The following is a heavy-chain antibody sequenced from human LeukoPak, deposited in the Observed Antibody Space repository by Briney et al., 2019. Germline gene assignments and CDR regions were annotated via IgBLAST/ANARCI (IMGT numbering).Heavy chain of an antibody. J-gene: IGHJ6*03. CDR3: ARDFLNRIAAAGNRYYYYYTDV. D-gene: IGHD6-13*01. CDR2: INPSGGST. V-gene: IGHV1-46*01. CDR1: GYTFTSYY. Sequence: GASVKVSCKASGYTFTSYYMHWVRQAPGQGLEWMGIINPSGGSTSYAQKFQGRVTMTRDMSTSTVYMELSSLRSEDTAVYYCARDFLNRIAAAGNRYYYYYTDVWGKGTTVTVSS.